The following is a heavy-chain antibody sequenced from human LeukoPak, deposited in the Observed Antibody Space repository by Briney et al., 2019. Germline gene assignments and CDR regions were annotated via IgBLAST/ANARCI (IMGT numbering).Heavy chain of an antibody. Sequence: GGSLRLSCAASGFTFSDYWMRWVRQAPGKGLVWVSRIKSDGSSTTYADSVKGRFTISRDNAKNTLYLQMNSLRAEDTALYYCARDVSTVVVPVAIDYWGQGTLVTVSS. V-gene: IGHV3-74*03. CDR1: GFTFSDYW. J-gene: IGHJ4*02. CDR2: IKSDGSST. D-gene: IGHD2-2*01. CDR3: ARDVSTVVVPVAIDY.